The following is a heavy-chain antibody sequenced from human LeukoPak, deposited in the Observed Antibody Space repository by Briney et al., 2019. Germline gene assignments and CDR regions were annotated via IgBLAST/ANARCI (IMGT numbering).Heavy chain of an antibody. D-gene: IGHD5-18*01. CDR3: ARALDTAMVDDYYYYGMDV. J-gene: IGHJ6*02. Sequence: ASVKVSCKASGGTFISYAISWVRQAPGQGLEWMGGIIPIFGTANYAQKFQGRVTITADESTSTAYMELSSLRSEDTAVYYCARALDTAMVDDYYYYGMDVWGQGTTVTVSS. V-gene: IGHV1-69*13. CDR1: GGTFISYA. CDR2: IIPIFGTA.